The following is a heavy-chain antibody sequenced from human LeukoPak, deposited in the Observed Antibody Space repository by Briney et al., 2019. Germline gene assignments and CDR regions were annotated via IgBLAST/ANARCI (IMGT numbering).Heavy chain of an antibody. Sequence: GGSLRLSCAASGFTFSSYAMHWVRQAPGKGLEWVAVISYDGSNKYYADSVKGRFTISRDNSKNTLYLQMNSLRAEDTAVYYCARGARVVAATRGDYWGQGTLVTVSS. CDR3: ARGARVVAATRGDY. J-gene: IGHJ4*02. V-gene: IGHV3-30-3*01. D-gene: IGHD2-15*01. CDR2: ISYDGSNK. CDR1: GFTFSSYA.